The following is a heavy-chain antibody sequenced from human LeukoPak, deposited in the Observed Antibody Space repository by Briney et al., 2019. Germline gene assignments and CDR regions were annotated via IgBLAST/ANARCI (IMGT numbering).Heavy chain of an antibody. V-gene: IGHV3-48*03. CDR3: ARDLAVAEGDH. CDR1: GFTFSSYE. Sequence: GGSLRLSCAASGFTFSSYEMNWVRQAPGKGLEWVSYISSSGSTIYYADSVKGRFTISRDNAKNSLYLQMNSLRAEDTAVYYCARDLAVAEGDHWGQGTLVTVSS. J-gene: IGHJ5*02. CDR2: ISSSGSTI. D-gene: IGHD6-19*01.